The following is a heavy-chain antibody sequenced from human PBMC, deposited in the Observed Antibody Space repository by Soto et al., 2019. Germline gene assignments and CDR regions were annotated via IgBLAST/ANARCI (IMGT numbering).Heavy chain of an antibody. CDR1: GYTFTSYG. CDR2: ISAYNGNT. J-gene: IGHJ4*02. Sequence: QVQLVQSGAEVKKPGASVKVSCKASGYTFTSYGISWVRQAPGQGLEWMGWISAYNGNTNYAQKLQGRVTMTTDTSTSTACMELRSLRSDDTAVYYCARAGSSSWYFSCEDYWGQGTLVTVSS. V-gene: IGHV1-18*01. D-gene: IGHD6-13*01. CDR3: ARAGSSSWYFSCEDY.